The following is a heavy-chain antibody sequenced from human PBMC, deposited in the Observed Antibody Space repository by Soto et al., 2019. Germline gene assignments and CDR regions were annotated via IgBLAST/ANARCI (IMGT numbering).Heavy chain of an antibody. J-gene: IGHJ6*02. CDR2: IIPIFDST. V-gene: IGHV1-69*06. CDR3: ARSTSANHGYNVDSCGYAAMDV. D-gene: IGHD3-22*01. CDR1: GGALGSYA. Sequence: SVKVSCKVSGGALGSYAFSWLRHAPGQGLEWMGGIIPIFDSTNYAQKFQGRVTITADKSTGTVHMELSSLRSEDTAVYFCARSTSANHGYNVDSCGYAAMDVWGQGATVTVSS.